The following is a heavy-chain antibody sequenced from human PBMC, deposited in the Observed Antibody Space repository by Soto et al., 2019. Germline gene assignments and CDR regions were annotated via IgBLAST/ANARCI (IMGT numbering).Heavy chain of an antibody. CDR3: AKDTAVSGTFVVTFDS. CDR1: GFTFRSYA. Sequence: EVQLVESGGGLVQPGGSLRLSCAASGFTFRSYAMRWVRQAPGKGREWVSSISGSGGSAFYVDSVKGRFTISRDNSKNTLQLQMNSLRADDTAIYYCAKDTAVSGTFVVTFDSWGQGSLVTVSS. V-gene: IGHV3-23*04. CDR2: ISGSGGSA. D-gene: IGHD6-19*01. J-gene: IGHJ4*02.